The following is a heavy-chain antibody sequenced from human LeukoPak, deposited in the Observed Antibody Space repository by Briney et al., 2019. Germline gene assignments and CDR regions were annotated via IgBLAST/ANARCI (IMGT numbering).Heavy chain of an antibody. D-gene: IGHD2-15*01. CDR2: IDWDDDK. Sequence: SGPALVKPTQALTLTCTFSAFSLSTSGMCVSWIRQPPGKALEWLARIDWDDDKYYSTSLKTRLTISKNTSKNQVVLTMANMDPVDTATYYCARVDVAAKFDPWGQGTLVTVSS. J-gene: IGHJ5*02. V-gene: IGHV2-70*11. CDR3: ARVDVAAKFDP. CDR1: AFSLSTSGMC.